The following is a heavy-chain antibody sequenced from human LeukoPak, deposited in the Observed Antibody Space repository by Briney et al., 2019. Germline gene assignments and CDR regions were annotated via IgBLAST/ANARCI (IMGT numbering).Heavy chain of an antibody. CDR2: IIPILGIA. CDR1: GGTFSSYA. Sequence: ASVKVSCKASGGTFSSYAISWVRQAPGQGLEWMGRIIPILGIANYAQKFQGRVTITADKSTSTAYMELSSLRSEDTAVYYCARDYDSSGPYYFDYWGQGTLVTVSS. J-gene: IGHJ4*02. D-gene: IGHD3-22*01. CDR3: ARDYDSSGPYYFDY. V-gene: IGHV1-69*04.